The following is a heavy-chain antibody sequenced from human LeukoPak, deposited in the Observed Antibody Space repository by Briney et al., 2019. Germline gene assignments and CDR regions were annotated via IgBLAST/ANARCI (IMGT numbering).Heavy chain of an antibody. CDR2: IYTSGST. Sequence: PSETLSLTCTVSGGSISSYYWSWIRQPAGKGLEWIGRIYTSGSTNYNPSLKSRVTMSVDTSKNQFSLKLSSVTAADTAVYYCARDTTTYGSEKYTIGMDVWGQGTTVTVSS. J-gene: IGHJ6*02. D-gene: IGHD3-10*01. CDR1: GGSISSYY. CDR3: ARDTTTYGSEKYTIGMDV. V-gene: IGHV4-4*07.